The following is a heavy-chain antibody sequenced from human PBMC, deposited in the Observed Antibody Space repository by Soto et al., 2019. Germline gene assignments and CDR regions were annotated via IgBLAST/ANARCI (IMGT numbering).Heavy chain of an antibody. Sequence: GGSLRLSCAASGFTFSSYAMRWIRQAPGKGLEWVADISQDGSNKKNADSVKGRFTISRDNSKNTLYLQMNSLRAEDTAVFYCARDDRAGYFDFWGQGTLVTVSS. CDR1: GFTFSSYA. V-gene: IGHV3-30-3*01. CDR2: ISQDGSNK. D-gene: IGHD3-9*01. J-gene: IGHJ5*01. CDR3: ARDDRAGYFDF.